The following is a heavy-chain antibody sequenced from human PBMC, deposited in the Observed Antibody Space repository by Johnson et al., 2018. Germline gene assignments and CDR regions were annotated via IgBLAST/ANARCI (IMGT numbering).Heavy chain of an antibody. V-gene: IGHV3-30-3*01. Sequence: QVQLVQSGGGVVQPGRSLRLSCAASGFTFSSYAMHWVRQAPGKGLEWVAVISYDGSNKYYADSVKGRFTISRENSKNTLYLQMNSLRAGDTAVYYCARDSQQRGGGTYHYYYMDVWGKGTTVTVSS. CDR1: GFTFSSYA. CDR3: ARDSQQRGGGTYHYYYMDV. CDR2: ISYDGSNK. D-gene: IGHD6-13*01. J-gene: IGHJ6*03.